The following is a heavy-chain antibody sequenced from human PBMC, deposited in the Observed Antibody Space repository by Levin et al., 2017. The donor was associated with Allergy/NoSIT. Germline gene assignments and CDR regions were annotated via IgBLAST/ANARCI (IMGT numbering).Heavy chain of an antibody. CDR3: ARGQINLI. CDR2: IKQDGSEK. J-gene: IGHJ3*02. Sequence: PGGSLRLSCVVSGLTFSNYWMSWVRQAPGKGLEWVANIKQDGSEKYYVDSVKGRFTISRDNAKNSLYLQMNSLRAEDTAVYFCARGQINLIWGQGTMVTVSP. V-gene: IGHV3-7*01. CDR1: GLTFSNYW. D-gene: IGHD5-24*01.